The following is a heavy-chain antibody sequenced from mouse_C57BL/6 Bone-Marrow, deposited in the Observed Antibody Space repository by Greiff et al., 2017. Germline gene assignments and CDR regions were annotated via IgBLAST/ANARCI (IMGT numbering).Heavy chain of an antibody. D-gene: IGHD1-1*01. CDR2: IDPENGDT. CDR1: GFNIKDDY. Sequence: VQLKQSGAELVRPGASVKLSCTASGFNIKDDYMHWVKQRPEQGLEWIGWIDPENGDTEYASKFQGKATITADTSSNTAYLQLSSLTSEDTAVYYCTTVDIRYGSSSYYFDYWGQGTTLTVSS. J-gene: IGHJ2*01. V-gene: IGHV14-4*01. CDR3: TTVDIRYGSSSYYFDY.